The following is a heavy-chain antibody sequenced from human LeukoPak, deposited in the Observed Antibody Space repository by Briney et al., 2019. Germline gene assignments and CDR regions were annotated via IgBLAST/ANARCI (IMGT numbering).Heavy chain of an antibody. CDR3: ARGMITFGGVTGDAFDI. Sequence: GGSLRLSCVASGFTFSSYSMNWLRQAPGRELEWVTSISSSSSYIYYAGSLKGGFTISRDNAKNSLYLQMNSLRAEDTAVYYCARGMITFGGVTGDAFDIWGQGTMVTVSS. J-gene: IGHJ3*02. CDR2: ISSSSSYI. V-gene: IGHV3-21*01. D-gene: IGHD3-16*01. CDR1: GFTFSSYS.